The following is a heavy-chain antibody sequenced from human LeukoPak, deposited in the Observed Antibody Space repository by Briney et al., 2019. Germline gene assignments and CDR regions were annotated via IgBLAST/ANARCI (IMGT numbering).Heavy chain of an antibody. CDR2: IYSGGGT. V-gene: IGHV3-66*01. Sequence: PGGSLRLSCAASGFTVSNNYMSWVRQAPGKGLEWVSIIYSGGGTYYADSVKGRFTISRDNSKNTLYLQMNSLRAEDTAVYYCARGRNYYDSSVPYWGQGTLVTVSS. CDR1: GFTVSNNY. D-gene: IGHD3-22*01. J-gene: IGHJ4*02. CDR3: ARGRNYYDSSVPY.